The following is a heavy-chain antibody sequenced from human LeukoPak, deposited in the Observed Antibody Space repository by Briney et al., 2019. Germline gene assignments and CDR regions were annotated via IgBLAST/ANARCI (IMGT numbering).Heavy chain of an antibody. D-gene: IGHD3/OR15-3a*01. CDR3: ARQTGSGLFILP. CDR2: IYYSGNT. CDR1: GVSISSSNSY. Sequence: SETLSLTCTVSGVSISSSNSYWGWVRQPPGKGLEWIGSIYYSGNTYYNASLKSQVSISIDTSKNQFSLRLTSVTAADTAVYYCARQTGSGLFILPGGQGALVTVSS. J-gene: IGHJ4*02. V-gene: IGHV4-39*01.